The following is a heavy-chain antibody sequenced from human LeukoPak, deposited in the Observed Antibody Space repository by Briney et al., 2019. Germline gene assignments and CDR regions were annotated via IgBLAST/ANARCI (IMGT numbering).Heavy chain of an antibody. CDR1: GGSISSYY. D-gene: IGHD6-13*01. V-gene: IGHV4-59*01. CDR2: IYYSGST. Sequence: SETLSLTCTVSGGSISSYYWSWIRQPPGKGLEWIGYIYYSGSTNYNPSLKSRVTISVDTSKNQFSLKLSSVTAADTAVYYCAREGIAAADWVQGTLVTVSS. CDR3: AREGIAAAD. J-gene: IGHJ4*02.